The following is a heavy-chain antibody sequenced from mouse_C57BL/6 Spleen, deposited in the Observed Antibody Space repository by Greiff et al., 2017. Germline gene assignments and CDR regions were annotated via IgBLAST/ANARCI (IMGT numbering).Heavy chain of an antibody. V-gene: IGHV5-9-1*02. Sequence: EVMLVESGEGLVKPGGSLKLSCAASGFTFSSYAMSWVRQTPEKRLEWVAYISSGGDYIYYADTVKGRFTISRDNARNTLYLQMSSLKSEDTAMYYCTRDRPYDGYYAWFAYWGQGTLVTVSA. CDR2: ISSGGDYI. J-gene: IGHJ3*01. CDR1: GFTFSSYA. CDR3: TRDRPYDGYYAWFAY. D-gene: IGHD2-3*01.